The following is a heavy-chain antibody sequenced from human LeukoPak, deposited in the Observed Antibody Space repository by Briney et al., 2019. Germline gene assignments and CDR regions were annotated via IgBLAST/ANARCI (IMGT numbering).Heavy chain of an antibody. CDR2: INSDGSST. V-gene: IGHV3-74*01. J-gene: IGHJ6*04. CDR3: AELGITMIGGV. Sequence: GGSLRLSCAASGFTFSSYWMHWVRQAPGKGLVWVSRINSDGSSTSYADSVKGRFTISRDNAKNSLYLQMNSLRAEDTAVYYCAELGITMIGGVWGKGATVTISS. D-gene: IGHD3-10*02. CDR1: GFTFSSYW.